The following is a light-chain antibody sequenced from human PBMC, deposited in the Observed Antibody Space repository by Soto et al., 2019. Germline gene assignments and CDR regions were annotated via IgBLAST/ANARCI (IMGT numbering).Light chain of an antibody. CDR3: QQYNNWPPGT. Sequence: EIVMTQSPATLSVSPGERATLSCRASQSVSSNLAWYQHKPGQAPRLLIYGASTRATGIPARFSGSGSGTEFTLTISSLQSEDFAVYYCQQYNNWPPGTFGQGTRWIS. V-gene: IGKV3-15*01. J-gene: IGKJ1*01. CDR2: GAS. CDR1: QSVSSN.